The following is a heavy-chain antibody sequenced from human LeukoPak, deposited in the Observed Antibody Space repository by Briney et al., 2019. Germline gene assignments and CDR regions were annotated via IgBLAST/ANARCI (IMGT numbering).Heavy chain of an antibody. CDR3: ARWGAYGSALQYYFDY. D-gene: IGHD3-10*01. CDR2: IIPIFGTA. CDR1: GYTFTSYY. Sequence: ASVKVSCKASGYTFTSYYMHWVRQAPGQGLEWMGGIIPIFGTANYAQKFQGRVTITTDESTSTAYMELSSLRSEDTAVYYCARWGAYGSALQYYFDYWGQGTLVTVSS. V-gene: IGHV1-69*05. J-gene: IGHJ4*02.